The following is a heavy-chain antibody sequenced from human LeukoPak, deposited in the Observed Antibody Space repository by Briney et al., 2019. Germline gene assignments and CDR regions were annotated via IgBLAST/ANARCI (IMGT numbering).Heavy chain of an antibody. CDR3: ARVYDYSNSFDY. CDR2: ISYDGSNK. Sequence: PGGSLRPSCAASGFTFSSYAMHWVRQAPGKGLEWVAVISYDGSNKYYADSVKGRFTISRDNSKNTLYLQMNSLRAEDTAVYYCARVYDYSNSFDYWGQGTLVTVSS. J-gene: IGHJ4*02. V-gene: IGHV3-30-3*01. CDR1: GFTFSSYA. D-gene: IGHD4-11*01.